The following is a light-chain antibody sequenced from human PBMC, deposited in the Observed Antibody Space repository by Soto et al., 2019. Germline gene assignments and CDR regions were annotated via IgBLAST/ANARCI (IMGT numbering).Light chain of an antibody. CDR1: SSDVGSYNL. Sequence: QSALTQPASVSGSPGQSITTSCTGTSSDVGSYNLVSWYQQHPGKAPKFMIYEGTKRPSGVSNRFSGSKSGNTASLTISGLQAEDEADYYCCSYAGSRHYVFGTGTKLTVL. CDR3: CSYAGSRHYV. CDR2: EGT. V-gene: IGLV2-23*01. J-gene: IGLJ1*01.